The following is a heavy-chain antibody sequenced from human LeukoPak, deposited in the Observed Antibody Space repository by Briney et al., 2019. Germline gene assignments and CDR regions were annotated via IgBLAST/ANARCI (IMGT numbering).Heavy chain of an antibody. CDR3: ARDRVGDGYNSD. J-gene: IGHJ4*02. CDR2: ISAYNGNT. V-gene: IGHV1-18*01. Sequence: ASVKVSCKASGYTFTSYGISWVRQAPGQGLEWMGWISAYNGNTDYAQKLQGRVTMTTDTSTSTAYMELRSLRSDDTAVYYCARDRVGDGYNSDWGQGTLVTVSS. D-gene: IGHD5-24*01. CDR1: GYTFTSYG.